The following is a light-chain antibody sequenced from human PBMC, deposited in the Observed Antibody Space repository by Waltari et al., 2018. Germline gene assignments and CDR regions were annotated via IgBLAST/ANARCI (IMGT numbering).Light chain of an antibody. Sequence: DIVMTQTPLSLSVIPGQPASLSCQSSQSLLNHAGKTYSYRYLQRPGQYPLPLIYEVSRRFSGVPDRFSGSGSGTDFTLKISRVEADDVGVYFCMQGKDRPLTFGGGTKVDI. J-gene: IGKJ4*01. CDR1: QSLLNHAGKTY. V-gene: IGKV2-29*02. CDR2: EVS. CDR3: MQGKDRPLT.